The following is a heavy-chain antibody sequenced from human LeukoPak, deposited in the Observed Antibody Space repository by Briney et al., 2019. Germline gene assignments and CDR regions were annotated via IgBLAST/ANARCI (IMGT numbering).Heavy chain of an antibody. V-gene: IGHV6-1*01. CDR3: GRAWLKTGIEY. CDR2: TYYKSKWYN. J-gene: IGHJ4*02. Sequence: SQTLSLTCGISGDSVSGNSGTWNWIRQSPSRGLEWLGRTYYKSKWYNDYAVSVKSRITINPDTSNNQFSLQLDSVSPEDTAVYFCGRAWLKTGIEYWGQGTLVTVSS. D-gene: IGHD5-12*01. CDR1: GDSVSGNSGT.